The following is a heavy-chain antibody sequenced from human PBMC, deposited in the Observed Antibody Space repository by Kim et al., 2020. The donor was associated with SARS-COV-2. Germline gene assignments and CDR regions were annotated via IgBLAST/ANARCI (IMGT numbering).Heavy chain of an antibody. V-gene: IGHV5-10-1*01. D-gene: IGHD3-10*01. Sequence: GESLKISCKGSGYSFTSYWISWVRQMPGKGLEWMGRIDPSDSYTNYSPSFQGHVTISADKSISTAYLQWSSLKASDTAMYYCARHPHYYGSGSYHGSLGYWGQGTLVTVSS. CDR3: ARHPHYYGSGSYHGSLGY. CDR2: IDPSDSYT. CDR1: GYSFTSYW. J-gene: IGHJ4*02.